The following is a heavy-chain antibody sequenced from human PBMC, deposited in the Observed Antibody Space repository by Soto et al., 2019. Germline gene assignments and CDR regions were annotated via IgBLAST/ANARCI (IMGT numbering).Heavy chain of an antibody. CDR3: ARDQGYYDSSLSSGAAFDI. CDR2: INAGNGNT. D-gene: IGHD3-22*01. Sequence: ASVKVSCKASGYTFTSYAMHWVRQAPGQRLEWMGWINAGNGNTKYSQKFQGRVTITRDTSASTAYMELSSLRSEDTAVYYCARDQGYYDSSLSSGAAFDIWGQGTMVTVSS. V-gene: IGHV1-3*01. CDR1: GYTFTSYA. J-gene: IGHJ3*02.